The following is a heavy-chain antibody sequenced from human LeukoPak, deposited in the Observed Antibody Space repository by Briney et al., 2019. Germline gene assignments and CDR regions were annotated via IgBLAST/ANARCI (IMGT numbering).Heavy chain of an antibody. V-gene: IGHV3-23*01. D-gene: IGHD2-15*01. CDR2: ISDTGNT. CDR1: GFTLSSYA. CDR3: AKAPVTTCRGAFCYPFDY. Sequence: GGSLRLSCAASGFTLSSYAMSWVRQAPGKGLEWVSAISDTGNTYHADSVKGRFTIPRGSSKNTLFLQMNRLRPEDAAVYYCAKAPVTTCRGAFCYPFDYWGLGTLVTVSS. J-gene: IGHJ4*02.